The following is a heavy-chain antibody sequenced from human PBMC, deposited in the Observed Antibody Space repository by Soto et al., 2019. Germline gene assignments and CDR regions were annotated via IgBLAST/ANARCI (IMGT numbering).Heavy chain of an antibody. CDR1: GYTFTSYY. D-gene: IGHD3-16*01. Sequence: ASVKVSCKASGYTFTSYYMHWVRQAPGQGLEWMGIINPSGGSTSYAQKFQGRVTMTRDTSTSTVYMELSSLRSEDTAVYYCARVSSAYDYNWPFDYWGQGTLVTVSS. CDR3: ARVSSAYDYNWPFDY. V-gene: IGHV1-46*03. J-gene: IGHJ4*02. CDR2: INPSGGST.